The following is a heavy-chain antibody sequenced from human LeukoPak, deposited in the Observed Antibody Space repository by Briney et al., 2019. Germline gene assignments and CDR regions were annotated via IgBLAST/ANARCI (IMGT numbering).Heavy chain of an antibody. CDR2: IYRGGST. V-gene: IGHV3-53*04. Sequence: GGSLRLSCAASGFTFSGSAMSWVRQAPGKGLEWVSIIYRGGSTFYADSVKGRFTISGHNSKNTLDLQMNPRRAEDTAVYYCARVRVGWYFDLWGRGTQVTVSS. CDR1: GFTFSGSA. J-gene: IGHJ2*01. CDR3: ARVRVGWYFDL.